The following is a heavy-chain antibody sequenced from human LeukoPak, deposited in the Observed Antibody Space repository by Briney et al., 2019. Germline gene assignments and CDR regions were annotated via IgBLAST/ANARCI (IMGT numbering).Heavy chain of an antibody. J-gene: IGHJ4*02. CDR3: ARDATSLYDASGNYRPIDY. D-gene: IGHD3-22*01. CDR1: GGSISTYY. Sequence: PSETLSLTCTVSGGSISTYYWSWIRQSPGKGLEWIGSIYYSGSTNYNPSLKSRVTVTVDTSKNQFSLRLSSVTAADTAVYYCARDATSLYDASGNYRPIDYWGQGILVTVSS. CDR2: IYYSGST. V-gene: IGHV4-59*12.